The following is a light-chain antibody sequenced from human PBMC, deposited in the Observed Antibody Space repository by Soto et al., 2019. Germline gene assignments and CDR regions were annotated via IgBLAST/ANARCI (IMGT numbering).Light chain of an antibody. CDR3: CSYSASNTVV. V-gene: IGLV2-11*01. CDR2: DVS. CDR1: SSDVGGYNY. Sequence: QSALTQPRSVSGSPGQSVTISCTGTSSDVGGYNYVSWYQQYSGKAPKVMIYDVSKRPSGVPDRFSGSKSGNTASLTISGLQAEDEADYYFCSYSASNTVVFGTGTKVTVL. J-gene: IGLJ1*01.